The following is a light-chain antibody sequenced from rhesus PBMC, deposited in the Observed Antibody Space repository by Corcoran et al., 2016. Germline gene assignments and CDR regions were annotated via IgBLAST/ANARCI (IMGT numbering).Light chain of an antibody. CDR3: CSYTGSYTFDV. CDR1: TSDIGGYNY. V-gene: IGLV2-32*01. CDR2: EVS. J-gene: IGLJ6*01. Sequence: QAALTQPRSVSGSPGQSVTISCTGTTSDIGGYNYVYWYRQHPGTAPKLMIYEVSERPSGVSDRFSGSKSGNTASLTISGLQAEDEADYYCCSYTGSYTFDVFGSGTKLTVL.